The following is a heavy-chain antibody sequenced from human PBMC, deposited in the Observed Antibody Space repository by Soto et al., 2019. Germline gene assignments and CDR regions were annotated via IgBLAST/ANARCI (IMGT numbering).Heavy chain of an antibody. CDR1: GFTVSANY. V-gene: IGHV3-53*02. CDR3: TRGLDQFKIRFDP. J-gene: IGHJ5*02. CDR2: FHPGGDT. Sequence: EVQLVQTGGDLIQPGGSLRLSCAASGFTVSANYMSWARQAPGKGLEWVSSFHPGGDTFYADSVKGRFSFSRDISKNTVYLQMNRLRLEDTAVYYCTRGLDQFKIRFDPWGQGTLVTVSS.